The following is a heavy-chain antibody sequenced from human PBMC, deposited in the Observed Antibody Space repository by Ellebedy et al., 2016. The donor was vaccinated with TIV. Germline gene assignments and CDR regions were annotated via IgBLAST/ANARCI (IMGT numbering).Heavy chain of an antibody. J-gene: IGHJ4*02. D-gene: IGHD3-22*01. CDR2: INPHSGGT. CDR1: GYTLTDYY. Sequence: AASVKVSCKASGYTLTDYYMHWVRQAPGQGLEWMGWINPHSGGTNYAQKFQGRVTMTRDTSINTAYMELSGLGSDDTALYFCARDGRDHYDRSGHDYWGQGTLVTVSS. V-gene: IGHV1-2*02. CDR3: ARDGRDHYDRSGHDY.